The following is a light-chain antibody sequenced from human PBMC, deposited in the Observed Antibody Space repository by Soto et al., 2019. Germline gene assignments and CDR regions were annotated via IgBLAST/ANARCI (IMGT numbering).Light chain of an antibody. CDR2: KDS. J-gene: IGLJ2*01. V-gene: IGLV3-27*01. CDR1: VLAKKY. CDR3: YSAADNNLGV. Sequence: YELTHPSSVSVSPGQTARITCSGDVLAKKYARWFQQKPGQAPVLVIYKDSERPSGIPERFSGSSSGTTVTLTISGAQVEDEADYYCYSAADNNLGVFGGGTKVTVL.